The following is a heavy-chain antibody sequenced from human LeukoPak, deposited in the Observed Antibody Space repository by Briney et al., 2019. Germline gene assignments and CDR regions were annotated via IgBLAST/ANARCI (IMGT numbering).Heavy chain of an antibody. J-gene: IGHJ5*02. Sequence: SQTLSLTCTVSGGSISSGSYYWSWIRQPAGKGLEWIGRIYTSGSTNYNPSLKSRVTISVDTSKNQFSLKLSSVTAADTAVYYCARAYLGYCSGGSCYPGYNWFDPWGQGTLVTVSP. V-gene: IGHV4-61*02. CDR1: GGSISSGSYY. D-gene: IGHD2-15*01. CDR3: ARAYLGYCSGGSCYPGYNWFDP. CDR2: IYTSGST.